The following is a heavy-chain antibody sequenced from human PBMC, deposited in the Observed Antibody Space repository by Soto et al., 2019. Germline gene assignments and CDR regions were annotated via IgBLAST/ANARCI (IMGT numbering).Heavy chain of an antibody. Sequence: GASVKVSCKASGYTFTSYYMHWVRQAPGQGLEWMGIINPSGGSTSYAQKFQGRVTMTRDTSTSTVYMELSSLRSEDTAVYYCARGPQDIVVVPAAIFDYWGQGTLVTVSS. V-gene: IGHV1-46*03. CDR3: ARGPQDIVVVPAAIFDY. CDR2: INPSGGST. D-gene: IGHD2-2*02. CDR1: GYTFTSYY. J-gene: IGHJ4*02.